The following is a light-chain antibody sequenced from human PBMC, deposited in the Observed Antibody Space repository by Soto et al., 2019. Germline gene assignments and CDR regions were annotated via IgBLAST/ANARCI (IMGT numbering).Light chain of an antibody. CDR1: QSVSNNY. CDR2: GAS. V-gene: IGKV3-20*01. J-gene: IGKJ1*01. CDR3: LQYGSSGT. Sequence: EFVLTQSPGTLSLCPGERATLSCRASQSVSNNYLAWYQQKPGQAPRLLIYGASNRATGIPDRFSGSGSGTDFTLTISRLEPEDFGVYYCLQYGSSGTFAQGTKVDVK.